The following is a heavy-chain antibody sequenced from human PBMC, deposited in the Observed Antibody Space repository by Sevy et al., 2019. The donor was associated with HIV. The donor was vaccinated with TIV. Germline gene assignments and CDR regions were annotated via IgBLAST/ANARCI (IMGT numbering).Heavy chain of an antibody. D-gene: IGHD3-3*01. Sequence: GGSLRLSCAASGFTFSSYVMNWVRQAPGKGLEWVSAISASGGSTYSADSVKGRFTISRDHSKNTLYLQMNSLRAEDTAVYYCAKDRGDDFWSGYKQGMDVWGQGTTVTVSS. CDR3: AKDRGDDFWSGYKQGMDV. V-gene: IGHV3-23*01. CDR1: GFTFSSYV. J-gene: IGHJ6*02. CDR2: ISASGGST.